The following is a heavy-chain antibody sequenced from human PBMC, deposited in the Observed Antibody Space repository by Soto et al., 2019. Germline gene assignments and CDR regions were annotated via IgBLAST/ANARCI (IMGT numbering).Heavy chain of an antibody. J-gene: IGHJ4*02. D-gene: IGHD1-26*01. CDR2: IYYSGST. CDR3: ARHDGHSGSLIGY. Sequence: QLQLQESGPGLVKPSETLSLTCTVSGGSISSSSYYWGWIRQPPGKGLEWIGSIYYSGSTYYNPSLKRRVTISVDTSKNQFSLKLSSVTAADTAVYCARHDGHSGSLIGYWGQGTLVTVSS. V-gene: IGHV4-39*01. CDR1: GGSISSSSYY.